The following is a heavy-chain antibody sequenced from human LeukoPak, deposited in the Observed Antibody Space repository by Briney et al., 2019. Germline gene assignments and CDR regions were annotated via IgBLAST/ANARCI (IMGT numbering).Heavy chain of an antibody. CDR2: IKQDGSER. D-gene: IGHD6-6*01. CDR3: ARIGYRSSSFDY. V-gene: IGHV3-7*01. Sequence: GGSLRLSCAASGFTFSNYWMSWVRQAPGKGLEWVANIKQDGSERHYVDSVKGRLTISRDNAKNSVYLQINSLRADDTSVYYCARIGYRSSSFDYWGQGTLVTVSS. J-gene: IGHJ4*02. CDR1: GFTFSNYW.